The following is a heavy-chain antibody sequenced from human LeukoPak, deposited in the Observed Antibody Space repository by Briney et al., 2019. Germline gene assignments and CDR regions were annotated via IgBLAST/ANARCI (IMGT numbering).Heavy chain of an antibody. CDR1: GYTFTSYD. V-gene: IGHV1-8*01. J-gene: IGHJ4*02. D-gene: IGHD3-10*01. CDR3: ARGPFTMVRGVSDY. Sequence: ASVKVPCKASGYTFTSYDINWVRQATGQGLEWMGWMNPNSGNTGYAQKFQGRVTMTRNTSISTAYMELSSLRSEDTAVYYCARGPFTMVRGVSDYWGQGTLVTVSS. CDR2: MNPNSGNT.